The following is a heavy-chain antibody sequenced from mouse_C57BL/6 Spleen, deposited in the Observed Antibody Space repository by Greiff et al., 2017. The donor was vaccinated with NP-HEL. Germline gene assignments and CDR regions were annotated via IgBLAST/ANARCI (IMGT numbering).Heavy chain of an antibody. CDR3: ARMIPYRNDYAMDY. D-gene: IGHD2-5*01. Sequence: QVQLKQSGAELARPGASVKLSCKASGYTFTSYGISWVKQRTGQGLEWIGEIYPRSGNTYYNEKFKGKATLTADKSSSTAYMELRSLTSEDSAVYFCARMIPYRNDYAMDYWGQGTSVTVSS. CDR2: IYPRSGNT. J-gene: IGHJ4*01. CDR1: GYTFTSYG. V-gene: IGHV1-81*01.